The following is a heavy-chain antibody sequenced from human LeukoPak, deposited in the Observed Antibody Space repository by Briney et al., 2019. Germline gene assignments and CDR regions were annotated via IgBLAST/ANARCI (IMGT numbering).Heavy chain of an antibody. V-gene: IGHV4-59*08. CDR3: ARHGNGGHYYDSVPYFHH. J-gene: IGHJ1*01. CDR1: GGSIRSYY. CDR2: IYDSGRT. D-gene: IGHD3-22*01. Sequence: SETLSLTCTVSGGSIRSYYWSWIRQPPGKGLEWIGYIYDSGRTNYNPSLKSRVTISVDTSKNQVSLKLSSVTAADTAVYYCARHGNGGHYYDSVPYFHHWGQGTLVTVSS.